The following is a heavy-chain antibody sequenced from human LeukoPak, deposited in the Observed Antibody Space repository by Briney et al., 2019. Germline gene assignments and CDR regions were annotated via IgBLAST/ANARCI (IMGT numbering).Heavy chain of an antibody. CDR1: GFTFSSYA. CDR2: ISGSGGST. CDR3: AKDPYLVVPAALNWFDP. Sequence: PGGSLRLSCAASGFTFSSYAVSWVRQAPGKGLEWVSAISGSGGSTYYADSVKGRFTISRDNSKNTLYLQMNSLRAEDTAVYYCAKDPYLVVPAALNWFDPWGQGTLVTVSS. V-gene: IGHV3-23*01. J-gene: IGHJ5*02. D-gene: IGHD2-2*01.